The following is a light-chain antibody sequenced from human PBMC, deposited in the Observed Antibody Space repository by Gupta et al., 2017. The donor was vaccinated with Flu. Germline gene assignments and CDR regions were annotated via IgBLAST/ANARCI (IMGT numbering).Light chain of an antibody. J-gene: IGLJ1*01. Sequence: QPSSVSGSPGPSVTISCTGTSSDVGGYNYVSWYQQHPGKAPKLMINDVSKRPSGVPDRFSGSKSGNTASLTISGLQAEDEADYYCCSYAGSYTYVFGTGTKVTVL. V-gene: IGLV2-11*01. CDR3: CSYAGSYTYV. CDR2: DVS. CDR1: SSDVGGYNY.